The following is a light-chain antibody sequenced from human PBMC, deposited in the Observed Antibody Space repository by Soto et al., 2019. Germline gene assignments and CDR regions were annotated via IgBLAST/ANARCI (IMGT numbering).Light chain of an antibody. V-gene: IGKV1-12*01. CDR1: QGINSW. CDR3: QQSYSTPPIT. J-gene: IGKJ5*01. Sequence: DIQMTQSPSSVSASVGDRVTITCRASQGINSWLAWYQQKPGKAPKLLIYAASSLQSGVPSRFSGSGSGADFTLTIISLQPEDFATYYCQQSYSTPPITFGQGTRLEIK. CDR2: AAS.